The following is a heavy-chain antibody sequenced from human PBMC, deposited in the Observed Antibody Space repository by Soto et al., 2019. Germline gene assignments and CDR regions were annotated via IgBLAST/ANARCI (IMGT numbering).Heavy chain of an antibody. CDR1: GYTFTGYY. D-gene: IGHD3-9*01. CDR2: INPNSGGT. V-gene: IGHV1-2*02. CDR3: ARGSLRYFDRTVGFDY. Sequence: ASVKVSCKASGYTFTGYYMHWVRQAPGQGLEWMGWINPNSGGTNYAQKFQGRVTMTRDTSISTAYMELSRLRSDDTAVYYCARGSLRYFDRTVGFDYWGQGTLVNVSS. J-gene: IGHJ4*02.